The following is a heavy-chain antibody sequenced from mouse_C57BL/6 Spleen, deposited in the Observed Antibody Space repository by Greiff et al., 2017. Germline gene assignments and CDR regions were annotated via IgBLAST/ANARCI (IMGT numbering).Heavy chain of an antibody. J-gene: IGHJ2*01. D-gene: IGHD1-1*01. V-gene: IGHV3-6*01. CDR2: ISYDGSN. CDR3: ARGDSYYYGSKDY. CDR1: GYSITSGYY. Sequence: EVKVEESGPGLVKPSQSLSLTCSVTGYSITSGYYWNWIRQFPGNKLEWMGYISYDGSNNYNPSLKNRISITRDTSKNQFFLKLNSVTTEDTATYYCARGDSYYYGSKDYWGQGTTLTVSS.